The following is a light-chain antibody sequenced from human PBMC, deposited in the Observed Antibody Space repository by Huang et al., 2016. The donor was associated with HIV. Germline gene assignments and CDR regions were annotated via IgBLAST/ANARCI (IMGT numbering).Light chain of an antibody. CDR2: GAS. CDR1: QGVANK. Sequence: EIVMTQSPGTLSVSPGERATLSCRASQGVANKVAWYQQKPGQTPRLLIHGASTRATGIPARFSGSASGTEFTLTISSLQTEDFAIYYCQQYNNWPPWTFGQGT. CDR3: QQYNNWPPWT. J-gene: IGKJ1*01. V-gene: IGKV3D-15*01.